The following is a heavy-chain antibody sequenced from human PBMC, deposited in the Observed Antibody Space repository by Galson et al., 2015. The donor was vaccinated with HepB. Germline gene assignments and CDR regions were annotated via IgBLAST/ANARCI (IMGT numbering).Heavy chain of an antibody. D-gene: IGHD2-21*02. Sequence: LRLSCAASGFTFSSYGMHWVRQAPGKGLEWVAVISYDGSNKYYADSVKGRFTISRDNSKNTLYLQMNSLRAEDTAVYYCAKDPCGGDSYNFDYWGQGTLVTVSS. J-gene: IGHJ4*02. CDR3: AKDPCGGDSYNFDY. CDR1: GFTFSSYG. V-gene: IGHV3-30*18. CDR2: ISYDGSNK.